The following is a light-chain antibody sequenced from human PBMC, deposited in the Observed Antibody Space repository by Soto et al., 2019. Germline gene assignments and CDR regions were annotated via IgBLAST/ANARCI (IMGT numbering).Light chain of an antibody. CDR2: GAS. CDR1: QSVGTY. J-gene: IGKJ1*01. V-gene: IGKV3-20*01. Sequence: EIVLTQSPATLSLSPGERAILPCRASQSVGTYLAWYQQKPGQAPRLLIYGASSRATGIPDRFSGSGSGTDFTLTISRLEPEDFAVYYCQQHGSSRWTFGQGTKVDIK. CDR3: QQHGSSRWT.